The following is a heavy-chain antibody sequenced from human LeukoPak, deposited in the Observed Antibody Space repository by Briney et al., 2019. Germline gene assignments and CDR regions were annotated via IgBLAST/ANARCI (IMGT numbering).Heavy chain of an antibody. D-gene: IGHD1-26*01. CDR3: ARGSYHELSSFDY. Sequence: SETLSLTCTVSGGSISSFYWSWIRQPPGKGLEWIGYIYYSGSTNYNPSLKSRVTISVDASKNQFSLKLSSVTAADTAVYHCARGSYHELSSFDYWGQGTLVTVSS. CDR1: GGSISSFY. CDR2: IYYSGST. J-gene: IGHJ4*02. V-gene: IGHV4-59*01.